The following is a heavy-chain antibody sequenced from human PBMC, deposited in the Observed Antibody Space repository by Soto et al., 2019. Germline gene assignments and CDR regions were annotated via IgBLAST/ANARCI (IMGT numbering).Heavy chain of an antibody. CDR2: IKEDGGVK. J-gene: IGHJ4*02. V-gene: IGHV3-7*03. Sequence: PWGSLRLPWIPSVFTFSDYWMDWVRPAPGKGLEWVANIKEDGGVKEYVDSVKGRFPISRDNAKNSVYLQMSSLRAEDTAVYYRARVGYYSDRAGYYSWGQGIMVTVSS. CDR3: ARVGYYSDRAGYYS. CDR1: VFTFSDYW. D-gene: IGHD3-22*01.